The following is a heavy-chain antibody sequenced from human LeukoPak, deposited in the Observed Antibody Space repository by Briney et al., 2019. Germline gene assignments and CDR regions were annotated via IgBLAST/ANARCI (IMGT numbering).Heavy chain of an antibody. CDR3: ARALRYFDWLED. D-gene: IGHD3-9*01. CDR2: IDPSNSYI. V-gene: IGHV5-10-1*01. CDR1: GYSFTNYW. J-gene: IGHJ4*02. Sequence: GESLKISCKGSGYSFTNYWISWVRQMPGKGLEWMGRIDPSNSYINYSPSFRGHVTISSDKSITTAYLQWSSLKASDTAMYYCARALRYFDWLEDWGQGTLVTVSS.